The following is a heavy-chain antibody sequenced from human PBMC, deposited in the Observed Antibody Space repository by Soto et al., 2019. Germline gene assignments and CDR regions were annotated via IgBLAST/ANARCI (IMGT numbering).Heavy chain of an antibody. CDR1: GFTFSSYA. Sequence: QVQLVESGGGVVQPGRSLRLSCAASGFTFSSYAMHWVRQAPGKGLEWVAVISYDGSNKYYADSVKGRFTISRDNSKNTLYLQMNSLRAEDTAVYYCARDHYYDSSGYYYEIYWYLDLWGRGTLVTVSS. D-gene: IGHD3-22*01. CDR2: ISYDGSNK. CDR3: ARDHYYDSSGYYYEIYWYLDL. V-gene: IGHV3-30-3*01. J-gene: IGHJ2*01.